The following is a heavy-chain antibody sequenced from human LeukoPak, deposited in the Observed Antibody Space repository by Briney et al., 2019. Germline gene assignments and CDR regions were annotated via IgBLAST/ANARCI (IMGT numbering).Heavy chain of an antibody. D-gene: IGHD1-20*01. CDR1: GFTFSSYT. CDR2: ISFAGSNK. Sequence: GGSLRLSCAASGFTFSSYTLHWVRQAPGKGLEWVAVISFAGSNKYYADSVKGRFTISRDNSKNTLYLQMNSLRAEDTAVYYCARVAFNWNYVDYWGQGTLVTVSS. CDR3: ARVAFNWNYVDY. V-gene: IGHV3-30-3*01. J-gene: IGHJ4*02.